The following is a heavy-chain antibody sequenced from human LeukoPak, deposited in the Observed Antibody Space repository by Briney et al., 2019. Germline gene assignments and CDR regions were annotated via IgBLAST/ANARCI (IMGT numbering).Heavy chain of an antibody. Sequence: GGSLRLSCAASGFTFSSYSMNWVRQAPGKGLEWVSSISSSSSYIYYADSVKGRFTISRDNAKNSLYLQTNSLRAEDTAVYYCARGGRLLYYFDYWGQGTLVTVSS. CDR3: ARGGRLLYYFDY. D-gene: IGHD6-25*01. CDR2: ISSSSSYI. CDR1: GFTFSSYS. V-gene: IGHV3-21*01. J-gene: IGHJ4*02.